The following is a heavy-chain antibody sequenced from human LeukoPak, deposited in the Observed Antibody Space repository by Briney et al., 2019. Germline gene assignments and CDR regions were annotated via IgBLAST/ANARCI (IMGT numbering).Heavy chain of an antibody. CDR3: ARAYCSSTSCYGWFDP. CDR1: GGPFTSGGYF. J-gene: IGHJ5*02. Sequence: SETLSLTCTVSGGPFTSGGYFWSWIRQHPGKGLEWIGYIYYSGTTYYNPSLKSRVTISVDTSKNQFSLKLSSVTAADTAVYYCARAYCSSTSCYGWFDPWGQGTLVTVSS. CDR2: IYYSGTT. V-gene: IGHV4-31*03. D-gene: IGHD2-2*01.